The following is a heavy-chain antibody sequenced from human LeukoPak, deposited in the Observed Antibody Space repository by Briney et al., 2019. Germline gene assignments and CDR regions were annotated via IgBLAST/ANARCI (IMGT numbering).Heavy chain of an antibody. J-gene: IGHJ4*02. CDR1: GGSISSYY. CDR2: IYYSGST. V-gene: IGHV4-59*12. D-gene: IGHD1-26*01. CDR3: ASHTKYSGSYLDLIY. Sequence: SETLSLTCTVSGGSISSYYWSWIRQPPGKGLEWIGYIYYSGSTNYNPSLKSRVTISVDTSKNQFSLKLSSVTAADTAVYYCASHTKYSGSYLDLIYWGQGTLVTVSS.